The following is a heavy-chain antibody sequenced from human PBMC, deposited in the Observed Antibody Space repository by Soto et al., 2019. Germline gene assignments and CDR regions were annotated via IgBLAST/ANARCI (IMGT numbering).Heavy chain of an antibody. CDR1: GYTFTDYY. D-gene: IGHD2-2*01. CDR3: ARDSGGAIVVIPAAYGMDV. Sequence: ASVKVSCKASGYTFTDYYLHWVRQAPGQGLEWMGWINLNSGGTQYAQNFQGWVTMTRDTSITTAYTEVSRLRSDDAAVYYCARDSGGAIVVIPAAYGMDVWGQGTTVTVYS. V-gene: IGHV1-2*04. J-gene: IGHJ6*02. CDR2: INLNSGGT.